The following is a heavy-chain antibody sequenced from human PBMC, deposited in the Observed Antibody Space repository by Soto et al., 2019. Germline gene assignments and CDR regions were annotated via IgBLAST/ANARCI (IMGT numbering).Heavy chain of an antibody. CDR3: ATQGYCSGGSCYSDATFGY. Sequence: SDTLSLACTASGGTISSYYWGWIRQPPGKGLEWIGYIYYSGSTNYNPSLKSRVTISVDTSKNQFSLKLSSVTAADTAVYYCATQGYCSGGSCYSDATFGYWGQGTLVTVSS. D-gene: IGHD2-15*01. CDR1: GGTISSYY. CDR2: IYYSGST. V-gene: IGHV4-59*08. J-gene: IGHJ4*02.